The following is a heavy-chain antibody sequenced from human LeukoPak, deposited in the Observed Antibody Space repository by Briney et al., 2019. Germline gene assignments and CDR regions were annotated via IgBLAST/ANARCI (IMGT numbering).Heavy chain of an antibody. J-gene: IGHJ4*02. CDR2: ISSSSSYI. V-gene: IGHV3-21*01. CDR3: ARVTLDDLGAADY. CDR1: GFTFSSYS. Sequence: GGSLRLSCAASGFTFSSYSMNWVRQAPGKGLEWVSSISSSSSYIYYADSVKGRFTISRDNAKNSLYLQMNSLRAEDTAVYYCARVTLDDLGAADYWGQGTLVTVSS. D-gene: IGHD1-26*01.